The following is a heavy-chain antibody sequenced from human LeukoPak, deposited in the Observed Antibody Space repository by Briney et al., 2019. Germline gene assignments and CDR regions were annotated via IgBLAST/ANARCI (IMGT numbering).Heavy chain of an antibody. V-gene: IGHV4-34*01. J-gene: IGHJ5*02. CDR3: ARGQVPAARGYNWFDP. CDR2: INARGDT. CDR1: GWSFNDYY. D-gene: IGHD2-2*01. Sequence: SETLSLTCAVYGWSFNDYYWNWIRQPLGKGLEWIGEINARGDTNFNPSLKSRVTISVDTSKSQFSLRLTSMIAADTAVYYCARGQVPAARGYNWFDPWGQGTLVTASS.